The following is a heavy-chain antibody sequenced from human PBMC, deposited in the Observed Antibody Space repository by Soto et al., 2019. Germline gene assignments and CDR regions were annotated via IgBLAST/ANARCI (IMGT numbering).Heavy chain of an antibody. CDR1: GFSFSSYW. CDR2: INTEGTST. Sequence: EVQLVESGGGLVQPGGSLRLSCADSGFSFSSYWMHWVSQGPEKGLVWVARINTEGTSTNYADSVEGRFTISRDNAKNTLYLHMNSLRAEDTAVYFCARSPGGYYIDWGQGTMVTVSS. CDR3: ARSPGGYYID. J-gene: IGHJ3*01. V-gene: IGHV3-74*01. D-gene: IGHD2-15*01.